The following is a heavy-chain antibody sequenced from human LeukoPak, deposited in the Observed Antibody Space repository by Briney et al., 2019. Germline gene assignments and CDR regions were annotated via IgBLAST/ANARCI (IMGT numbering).Heavy chain of an antibody. V-gene: IGHV3-53*01. Sequence: GGSLRLSCAASGFTVSSNYMSWVRQAPGKGLEWVSVIYSGGSTYYADSVKGRFTISRDNSKNTLYLQMNSLRAEDTAVYYCARVEVATSHIWFDPWGQGTLVTVSS. D-gene: IGHD5-12*01. CDR2: IYSGGST. J-gene: IGHJ5*02. CDR1: GFTVSSNY. CDR3: ARVEVATSHIWFDP.